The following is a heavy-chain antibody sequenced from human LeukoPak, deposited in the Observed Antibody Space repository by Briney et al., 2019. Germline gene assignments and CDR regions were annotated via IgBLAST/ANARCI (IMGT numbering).Heavy chain of an antibody. CDR1: GYSFTNYL. Sequence: GESLKISCKGSGYSFTNYLISWVRQMPGKGLEWMGRIDPSDSYTNYSPSFQGHVTISADKSISTAYLQWSSLKASDTAMYYCARQRPGYSSSWNYYGMDVWGQGTTVTVSS. CDR3: ARQRPGYSSSWNYYGMDV. J-gene: IGHJ6*02. D-gene: IGHD6-13*01. CDR2: IDPSDSYT. V-gene: IGHV5-10-1*01.